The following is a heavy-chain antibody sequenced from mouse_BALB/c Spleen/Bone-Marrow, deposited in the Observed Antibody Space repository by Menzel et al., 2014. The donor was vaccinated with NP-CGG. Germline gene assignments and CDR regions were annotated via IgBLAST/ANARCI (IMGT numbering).Heavy chain of an antibody. Sequence: EVNVVESGGGLVQPGGSLKLSCVASGFTFXSYGMSWVRQTPDKRLELVATINNNGGSTYYPDSVKGQFTISRDNAKDTLYLQMSCLKSEDTAMYYCARVYGWYFDVWGAGTTVTVSS. J-gene: IGHJ1*01. CDR1: GFTFXSYG. CDR3: ARVYGWYFDV. CDR2: INNNGGST. V-gene: IGHV5-6-3*01. D-gene: IGHD1-1*01.